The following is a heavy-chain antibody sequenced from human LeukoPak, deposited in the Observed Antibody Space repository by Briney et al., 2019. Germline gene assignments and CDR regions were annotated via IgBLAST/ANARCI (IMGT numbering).Heavy chain of an antibody. CDR3: ARVMTTVSAHSYYYGMDV. D-gene: IGHD4-11*01. CDR1: GYTFTSYG. V-gene: IGHV1-18*01. J-gene: IGHJ6*02. Sequence: ASVKVSCKASGYTFTSYGFSWVRQAPGQGLEWMGWISAYNGATSYAQNLQGRVTMTTDTSTSTAYMELRSLTSDDTAVYYCARVMTTVSAHSYYYGMDVWGQGTTVTVSS. CDR2: ISAYNGAT.